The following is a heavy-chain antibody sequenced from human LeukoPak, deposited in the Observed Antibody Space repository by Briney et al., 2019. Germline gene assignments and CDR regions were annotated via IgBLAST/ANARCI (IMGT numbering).Heavy chain of an antibody. J-gene: IGHJ4*02. CDR1: GFTFSSYA. D-gene: IGHD4-17*01. CDR3: APRGYLSVTTLPLDY. V-gene: IGHV3-23*01. CDR2: ISGSGGST. Sequence: GGSLRLSGAASGFTFSSYAMSWVRQAPVKGLEWVSAISGSGGSTYYADSVKGRFTISRDNSKNTLYLQMNSLRAEDTAVYYCAPRGYLSVTTLPLDYWGQGTLVTVSS.